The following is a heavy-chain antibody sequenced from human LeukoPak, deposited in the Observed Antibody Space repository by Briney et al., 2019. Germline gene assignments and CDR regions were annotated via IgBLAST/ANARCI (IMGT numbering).Heavy chain of an antibody. J-gene: IGHJ6*02. CDR3: ARGRSNYYGMDV. D-gene: IGHD1-26*01. V-gene: IGHV4-59*02. Sequence: SETLSLTCSVSDGSVNSYYWNWIRRPPGKGLEWIGYIYYNGNTNYSPSLKSRVTMSVDTSKNLFSLKVSSVTAADTAVYYCARGRSNYYGMDVWGQGTTVTVSS. CDR2: IYYNGNT. CDR1: DGSVNSYY.